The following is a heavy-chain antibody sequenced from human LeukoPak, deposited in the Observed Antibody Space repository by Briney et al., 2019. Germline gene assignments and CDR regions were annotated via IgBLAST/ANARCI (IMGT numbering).Heavy chain of an antibody. CDR2: IQSKTDGGTT. Sequence: GGSLRLSWAASGFTFSNTWMNLVRQAPGKGLEWVGRIQSKTDGGTTEYAALVKGRFTISRDDSKTTLYLQMNSLKTEDTAVRYHRRLTVRVDIYTWG. D-gene: IGHD3-10*01. CDR3: RRLTVRVDIYT. V-gene: IGHV3-15*01. CDR1: GFTFSNTW. J-gene: IGHJ3*02.